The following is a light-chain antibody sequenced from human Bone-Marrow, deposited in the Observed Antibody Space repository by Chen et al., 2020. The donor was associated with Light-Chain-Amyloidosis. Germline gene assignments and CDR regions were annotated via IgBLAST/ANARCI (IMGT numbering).Light chain of an antibody. J-gene: IGLJ2*01. CDR3: QSADSSGTYEVI. CDR2: RDT. Sequence: SSELTQPPSVSVSPGQTARLTCSGDDLPTKYAYWYQQKPGQAPVLVIHRDTERPAGISGRFSGSSSGTTATLTISGVQAEDEADYHCQSADSSGTYEVIFGGGTTLTVL. V-gene: IGLV3-25*03. CDR1: DLPTKY.